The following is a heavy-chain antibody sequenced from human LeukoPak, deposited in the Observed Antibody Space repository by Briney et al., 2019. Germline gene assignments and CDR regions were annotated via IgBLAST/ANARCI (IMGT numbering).Heavy chain of an antibody. CDR3: ARGELDYYDSSGYYYFDY. V-gene: IGHV1-69*04. D-gene: IGHD3-22*01. CDR2: IIPILGIA. J-gene: IGHJ4*02. Sequence: SVKVSCKASGGTFSSYAISWVRQAPGQGLEWMGRIIPILGIANYAQKFQGRVTITADKSTSTAYMELSSLRSEDTAVYYCARGELDYYDSSGYYYFDYWGQGTLVTVSS. CDR1: GGTFSSYA.